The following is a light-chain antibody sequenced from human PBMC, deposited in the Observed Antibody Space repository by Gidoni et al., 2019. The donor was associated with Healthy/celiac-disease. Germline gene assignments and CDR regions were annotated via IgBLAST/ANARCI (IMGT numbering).Light chain of an antibody. CDR3: QKYNNWPPV. CDR2: GAS. Sequence: ELVLPHSPATLSVSPGERAPLSCRASQSISNHLAWYQQKPGHAPRLLIYGASTRATGIPARFSGSGSGTEFTLTISSLQSEDVAVYYCQKYNNWPPVFGHXTKVDIK. V-gene: IGKV3-15*01. CDR1: QSISNH. J-gene: IGKJ3*01.